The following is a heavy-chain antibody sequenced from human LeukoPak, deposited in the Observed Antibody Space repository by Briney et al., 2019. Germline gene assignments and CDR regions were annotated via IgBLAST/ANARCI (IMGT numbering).Heavy chain of an antibody. V-gene: IGHV3-23*01. CDR1: GYTFSSYE. J-gene: IGHJ3*02. Sequence: PGGSLRLSCAASGYTFSSYEISWVRQAPGKGLDWVSGISGSGGNTYYADSVKGRFTISRDNSKNTLYLQMNSLRVEDTAVYYCVRRNYVAFDIWGQGTMVIVSS. CDR2: ISGSGGNT. D-gene: IGHD1-7*01. CDR3: VRRNYVAFDI.